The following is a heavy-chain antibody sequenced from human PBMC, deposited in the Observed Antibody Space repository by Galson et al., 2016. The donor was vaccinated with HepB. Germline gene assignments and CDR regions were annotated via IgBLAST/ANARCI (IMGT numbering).Heavy chain of an antibody. CDR2: IRADGTAN. J-gene: IGHJ4*02. CDR1: GFSFSRYW. CDR3: AKRHEFCPPVGCSVDY. D-gene: IGHD3-10*02. Sequence: SLRLSCAASGFSFSRYWMAWVRQAPGKGLEWVGNIRADGTANDYVGSVKGRFTMSRDNAQKSLFLQMTSLRVEDTAVYYCAKRHEFCPPVGCSVDYWGQGTLVSVSS. V-gene: IGHV3-7*03.